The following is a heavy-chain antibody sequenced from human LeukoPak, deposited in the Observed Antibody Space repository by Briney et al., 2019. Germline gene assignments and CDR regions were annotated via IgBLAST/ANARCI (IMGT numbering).Heavy chain of an antibody. CDR3: ARGSFYASGNYLVDY. CDR1: GYTFTGYY. V-gene: IGHV1-2*02. D-gene: IGHD2/OR15-2a*01. J-gene: IGHJ4*02. Sequence: ASVKVSCKSSGYTFTGYYIHWVRQAPEQGLEWMGWINPNSGGTNCAQKFQGRVTMTRDTSISTAYMEVTRLRSDDTAVYYCARGSFYASGNYLVDYWGQGTLITVSS. CDR2: INPNSGGT.